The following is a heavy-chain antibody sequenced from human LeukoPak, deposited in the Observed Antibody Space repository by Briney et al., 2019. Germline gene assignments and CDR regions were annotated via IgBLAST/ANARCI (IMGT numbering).Heavy chain of an antibody. CDR3: ARDGYSGTSSLGY. Sequence: GGSLRLSCAASGFTVSSNYMSWVRQAPGKGLEWVSYISSSSSTIYYADSVKGRFTISRDNAKNSLYLQMDSLRDEDTAVYYCARDGYSGTSSLGYWGQGTLVTVSS. CDR1: GFTVSSNY. D-gene: IGHD1-26*01. V-gene: IGHV3-48*02. CDR2: ISSSSSTI. J-gene: IGHJ4*02.